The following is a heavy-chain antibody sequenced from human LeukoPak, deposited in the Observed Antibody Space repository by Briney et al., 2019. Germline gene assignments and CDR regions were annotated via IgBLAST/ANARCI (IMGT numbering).Heavy chain of an antibody. Sequence: SETLSLTCTVSGGSISSSSYYWGWIRQPPGKGLEWIGSIYYSENTYYNPSLKSRVTISVDTSKNQFSLKLSSVTAADTAVYYCASFDFWSGYLDYWGQGTLVTVSS. CDR2: IYYSENT. D-gene: IGHD3-3*01. CDR1: GGSISSSSYY. CDR3: ASFDFWSGYLDY. J-gene: IGHJ4*02. V-gene: IGHV4-39*07.